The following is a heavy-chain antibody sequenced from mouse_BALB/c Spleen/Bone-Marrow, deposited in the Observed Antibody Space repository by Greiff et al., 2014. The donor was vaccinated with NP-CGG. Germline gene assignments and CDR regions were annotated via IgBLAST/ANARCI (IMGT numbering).Heavy chain of an antibody. Sequence: QVQLKQSGPGLVAPSQSLSITCTVSGFSLTSYGVHWVRQPPGKGLEWLGVIWAGGSTNYYSALMSRLSISKDNSKSQVFLKMNSLQTDDTAVYYCAREGDYYGSSDYWGQGTTLTVSS. V-gene: IGHV2-9*02. J-gene: IGHJ2*01. CDR2: IWAGGST. CDR3: AREGDYYGSSDY. D-gene: IGHD1-1*01. CDR1: GFSLTSYG.